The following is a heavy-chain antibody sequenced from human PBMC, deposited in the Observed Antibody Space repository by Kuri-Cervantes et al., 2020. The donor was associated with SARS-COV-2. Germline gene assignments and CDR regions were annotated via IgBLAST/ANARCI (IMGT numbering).Heavy chain of an antibody. J-gene: IGHJ3*02. CDR3: ARVRALCGGDCYSANDAFDI. D-gene: IGHD2-21*02. V-gene: IGHV3-30-3*01. CDR1: GFTFSSYA. CDR2: ISYDGSNK. Sequence: GESLKISCAASGFTFSSYAMHWVRQAPGKGLEWVAVISYDGSNKYYADSVKGRFTISRDNSENTLYLQMNSLRAEDTAVYYCARVRALCGGDCYSANDAFDIWGQGTMVTVSS.